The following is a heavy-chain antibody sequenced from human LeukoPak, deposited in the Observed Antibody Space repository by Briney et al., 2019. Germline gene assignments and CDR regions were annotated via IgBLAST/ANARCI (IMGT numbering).Heavy chain of an antibody. CDR3: AKGDYDYGGFDP. J-gene: IGHJ5*02. D-gene: IGHD3-3*01. Sequence: PGRSLRLSCAASGFTFSSYGMHWVRQAPGKGLEWVAVIWYDGSNKYYADSVKGRFTISRDNSKNTLDLQMNSLRAEDTAVYYRAKGDYDYGGFDPWGQGTLVTVSS. CDR1: GFTFSSYG. V-gene: IGHV3-33*06. CDR2: IWYDGSNK.